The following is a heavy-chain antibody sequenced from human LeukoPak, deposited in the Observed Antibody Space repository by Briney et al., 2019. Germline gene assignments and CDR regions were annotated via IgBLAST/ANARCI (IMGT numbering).Heavy chain of an antibody. V-gene: IGHV3-7*01. CDR3: ARDCGNYDYVWGSYRNHYFDY. CDR2: IKQDGSEK. J-gene: IGHJ4*02. CDR1: GFIFSSYW. D-gene: IGHD3-16*02. Sequence: GGSLRLSCAASGFIFSSYWMGWVRQAPGKGLEWVANIKQDGSEKYYVDSVKGRFTISRDNAKNSLYLQMNSLRAEDTAVYYCARDCGNYDYVWGSYRNHYFDYWGQGTLVTVSS.